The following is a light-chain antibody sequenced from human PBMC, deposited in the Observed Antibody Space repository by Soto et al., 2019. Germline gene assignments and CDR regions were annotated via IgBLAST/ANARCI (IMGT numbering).Light chain of an antibody. CDR3: ISYRGSDTSYV. CDR2: ELR. J-gene: IGLJ1*01. CDR1: SSDIGIYNY. Sequence: QSVLTQPASVSGSPGQSITISCTGTSSDIGIYNYVAWYQQFPGKTPKLIIYELRNRPSGVSFRFSGSKSGNTASLTISGLQAEDEADYYCISYRGSDTSYVFGPWTKVTV. V-gene: IGLV2-14*01.